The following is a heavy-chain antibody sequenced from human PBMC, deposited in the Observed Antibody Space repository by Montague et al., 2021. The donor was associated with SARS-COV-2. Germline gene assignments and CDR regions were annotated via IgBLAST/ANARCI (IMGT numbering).Heavy chain of an antibody. D-gene: IGHD1-1*01. CDR1: GYSFTAFY. CDR3: ARAQYSWNDFYNWFDP. CDR2: INPNNGAT. J-gene: IGHJ5*02. V-gene: IGHV1-2*02. Sequence: LVKVSCKASGYSFTAFYMHWARQAPGQGLEWMGWINPNNGATDYAQRFQGRVTLTRDTSISTAYMELSNLRSDDTAIFYCARAQYSWNDFYNWFDPWGQGTQVTVSS.